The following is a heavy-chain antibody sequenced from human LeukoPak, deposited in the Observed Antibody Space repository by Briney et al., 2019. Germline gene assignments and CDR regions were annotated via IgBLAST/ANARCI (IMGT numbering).Heavy chain of an antibody. D-gene: IGHD2/OR15-2a*01. Sequence: GGSLRLSCAASGFTFSSNSMNWVRQAPGKGLEWVSYISTSSITIKYADAVKGRFTISRDNAKNSLYLQMKSLRAEDTAVYYCARGKTSQNIVTRKTYNWFDPWGQGTLVTVSS. CDR2: ISTSSITI. V-gene: IGHV3-48*04. J-gene: IGHJ5*02. CDR1: GFTFSSNS. CDR3: ARGKTSQNIVTRKTYNWFDP.